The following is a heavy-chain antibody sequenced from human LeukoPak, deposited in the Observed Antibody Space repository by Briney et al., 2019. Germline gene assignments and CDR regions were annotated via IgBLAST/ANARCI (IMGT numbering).Heavy chain of an antibody. CDR2: IYYSGST. D-gene: IGHD5/OR15-5a*01. CDR1: GGSISSSSYY. V-gene: IGHV4-39*07. CDR3: ARDSALRGQGIDY. Sequence: SETLSLTCTVSGGSISSSSYYWGWIRQPPGKGLEWIGSIYYSGSTYYNPSLKSRVTISVDTSKNQFSLKLSSVTAADTAVYYCARDSALRGQGIDYWGQGTLVTVSS. J-gene: IGHJ4*02.